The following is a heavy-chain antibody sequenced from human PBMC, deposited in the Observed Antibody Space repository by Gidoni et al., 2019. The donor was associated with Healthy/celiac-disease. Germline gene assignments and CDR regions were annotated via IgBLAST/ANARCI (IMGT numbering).Heavy chain of an antibody. J-gene: IGHJ6*02. CDR3: AKSSGYYYGMDV. V-gene: IGHV3-9*01. CDR1: GFTFDDYA. CDR2: ISWNSGSI. Sequence: EVQLVESGGGLVQPGRSLRLSCAASGFTFDDYAMHWVRQAPGKGLEWVSGISWNSGSIGYADSVKGRFTISRDNAKNSLYLQMNSLRAEDTALYYCAKSSGYYYGMDVWGQGTTVTVSS.